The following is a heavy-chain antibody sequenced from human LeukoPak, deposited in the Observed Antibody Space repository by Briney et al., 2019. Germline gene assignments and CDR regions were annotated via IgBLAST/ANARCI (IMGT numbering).Heavy chain of an antibody. CDR2: IYYSGGT. CDR1: GGSISSGVYS. D-gene: IGHD3-3*01. CDR3: ARVVLSYYDFWSGFGWFDP. J-gene: IGHJ5*02. Sequence: PSETLSLTCTVSGGSISSGVYSWSWIRQPPGKGLEWIGYIYYSGGTYYNPSLKSRVTISLDTSKNQFSLKLNSVTAADTAVYYCARVVLSYYDFWSGFGWFDPWGQGTQVTVSS. V-gene: IGHV4-30-4*07.